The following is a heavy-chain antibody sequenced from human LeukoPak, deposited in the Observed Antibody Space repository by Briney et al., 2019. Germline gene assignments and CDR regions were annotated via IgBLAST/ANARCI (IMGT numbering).Heavy chain of an antibody. CDR2: IYTSGST. CDR1: GGSISSYY. Sequence: SETLSLTCTVSGGSISSYYWSWVRQPAGKGLEWIGRIYTSGSTNYNPSLKSRVTISVDTSKNQFSLKLSSVSAADTAVYYCARRGPPRTLLRGVKSGWFDPWGQGTLVTVSS. J-gene: IGHJ5*02. V-gene: IGHV4-4*07. CDR3: ARRGPPRTLLRGVKSGWFDP. D-gene: IGHD3-10*01.